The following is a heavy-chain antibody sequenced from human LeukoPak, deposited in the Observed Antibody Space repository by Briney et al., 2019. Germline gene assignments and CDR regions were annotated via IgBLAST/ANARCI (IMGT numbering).Heavy chain of an antibody. D-gene: IGHD3-10*01. V-gene: IGHV3-11*05. CDR2: ISSSSSYT. CDR3: ARDIEQYYYGSGIEFDP. CDR1: GFTFSDYY. Sequence: GRSLRLSCAASGFTFSDYYMSWIRQAPGKGLEWVSYISSSSSYTNYADSVKGRFTISRDNAKNSLYLHMNSLRAEDTAVYYCARDIEQYYYGSGIEFDPWGQGTLVTVSS. J-gene: IGHJ5*01.